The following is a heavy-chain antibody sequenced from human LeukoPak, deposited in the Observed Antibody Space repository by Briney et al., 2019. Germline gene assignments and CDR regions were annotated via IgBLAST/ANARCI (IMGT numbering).Heavy chain of an antibody. CDR3: ARTGYSSGWANFGDYYYYYYMDV. CDR2: ISSSGSTI. D-gene: IGHD6-19*01. Sequence: PGGSLRLSCAASGFTFSSYEMNWVRQAPGKGLEWVSYISSSGSTIYYADSVKGRFTISRDNAKNSLYLQMNSLRAEDTAVYYCARTGYSSGWANFGDYYYYYYMDVWGKGTTVTISS. CDR1: GFTFSSYE. J-gene: IGHJ6*03. V-gene: IGHV3-48*03.